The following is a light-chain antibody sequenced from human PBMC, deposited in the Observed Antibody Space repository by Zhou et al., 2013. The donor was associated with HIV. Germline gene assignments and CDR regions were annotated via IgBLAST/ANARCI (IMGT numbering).Light chain of an antibody. Sequence: EIVMTQSPVTLSVSPGERATLSCRASQSISAYLAWYQQKPGQAPRLLIYGASVRATGIPDRFRGSGSGTDFTLTISRVEPEDFGVYYCQQYSTSPSGVTFGPGTTVDIK. CDR3: QQYSTSPSGVT. CDR2: GAS. V-gene: IGKV3-20*01. J-gene: IGKJ3*01. CDR1: QSISAY.